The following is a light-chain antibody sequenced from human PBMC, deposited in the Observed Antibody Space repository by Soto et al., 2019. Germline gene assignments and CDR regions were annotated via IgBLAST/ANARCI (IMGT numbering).Light chain of an antibody. CDR1: QSISSY. CDR2: AAS. CDR3: QQSYSTPQT. J-gene: IGKJ1*01. V-gene: IGKV1-39*01. Sequence: DIQMTQSPSSLSASVGDRVTITCRASQSISSYLNWYQQKPGKAPKLLIYAASSLQSGVPSRFSGSGSATDFTLTISSLQPEDSATYYCQQSYSTPQTFGQGTKVDIK.